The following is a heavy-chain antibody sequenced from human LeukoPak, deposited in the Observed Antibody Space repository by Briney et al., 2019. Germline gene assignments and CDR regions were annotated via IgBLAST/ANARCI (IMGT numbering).Heavy chain of an antibody. CDR2: INHSGST. CDR1: GESFSGYY. CDR3: ARGGRYSYGGNWFDP. J-gene: IGHJ5*02. V-gene: IGHV4-34*01. D-gene: IGHD5-18*01. Sequence: SETLSLTCAVYGESFSGYYWSWIRQPPGKGLEWIGEINHSGSTNYNPSLKSRVTISVDTSKNQFSLKLSSVTAADTAVYYCARGGRYSYGGNWFDPWGQGTLVTVSS.